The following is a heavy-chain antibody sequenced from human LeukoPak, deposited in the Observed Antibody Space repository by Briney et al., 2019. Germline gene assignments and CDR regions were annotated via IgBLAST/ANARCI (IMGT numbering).Heavy chain of an antibody. V-gene: IGHV3-7*01. CDR3: ARDIVATIRNFVS. Sequence: PGGSLRLSCAASGFTFSSYLMGWVRQAPGKGLEWVANIKHDGSLKYYVDSVKGRFTISRDNAKNSLYLQMNSLRADDTAVYYCARDIVATIRNFVSWGQGTLVTVSS. CDR1: GFTFSSYL. J-gene: IGHJ4*02. D-gene: IGHD5-12*01. CDR2: IKHDGSLK.